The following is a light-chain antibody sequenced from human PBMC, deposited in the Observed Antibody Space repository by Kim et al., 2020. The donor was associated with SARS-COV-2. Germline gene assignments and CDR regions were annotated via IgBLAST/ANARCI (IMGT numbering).Light chain of an antibody. CDR1: QSIRTDD. V-gene: IGKV3-20*01. CDR3: QQYGRSPT. Sequence: LAPGERATLSCRASQSIRTDDLAWYQQKPGQAPRVLMYEAFIRATDIPDRFSGSGSGTEFTLTISSVEPEDSAVYFCQQYGRSPTFGQGTKVDIK. CDR2: EAF. J-gene: IGKJ1*01.